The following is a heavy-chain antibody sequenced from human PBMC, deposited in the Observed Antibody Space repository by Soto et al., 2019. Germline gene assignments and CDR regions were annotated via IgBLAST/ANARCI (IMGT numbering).Heavy chain of an antibody. CDR2: IYYSGST. V-gene: IGHV4-59*01. J-gene: IGHJ6*02. Sequence: ETLSLTCTVSGGSISSYYWSWIRQPPGKGLEWIGYIYYSGSTNYNPSLKSRVTISVDTSKNQFSLKLSSVTAADTAVYYCARDRMVRGVRPSYYYYGMDVWGQGTTVTVSS. D-gene: IGHD3-10*01. CDR3: ARDRMVRGVRPSYYYYGMDV. CDR1: GGSISSYY.